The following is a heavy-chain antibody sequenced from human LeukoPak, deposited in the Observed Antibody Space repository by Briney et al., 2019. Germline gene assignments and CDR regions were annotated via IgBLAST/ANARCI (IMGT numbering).Heavy chain of an antibody. Sequence: SETLSLTCTVSGGSISSGSYYWSWIRQPAGKGLEWIGRIYTSGSTNYNPSLKSRVTISVDTSKNQFSLKLSSVTAADTAVYYCARDRYYHDSSGYQALLDYWGQGTLVTVSS. CDR2: IYTSGST. V-gene: IGHV4-61*02. CDR1: GGSISSGSYY. J-gene: IGHJ4*02. D-gene: IGHD3-22*01. CDR3: ARDRYYHDSSGYQALLDY.